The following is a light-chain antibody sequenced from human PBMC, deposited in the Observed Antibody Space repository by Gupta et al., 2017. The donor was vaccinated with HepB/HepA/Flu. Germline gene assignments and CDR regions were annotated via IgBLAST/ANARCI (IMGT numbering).Light chain of an antibody. Sequence: EIVMTQSPATLSVSPGERATLSCRASQSVSSNLAWYQQKPGQAPRLLIYGASTRATGIPARFSGSGSGTEFTLTISSLHSEDFAVYYCLQYNNWPPLTFGGGTKVEIK. CDR2: GAS. CDR1: QSVSSN. CDR3: LQYNNWPPLT. J-gene: IGKJ4*01. V-gene: IGKV3-15*01.